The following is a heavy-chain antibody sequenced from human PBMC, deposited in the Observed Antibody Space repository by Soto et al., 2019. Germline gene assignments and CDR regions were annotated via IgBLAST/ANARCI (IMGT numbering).Heavy chain of an antibody. V-gene: IGHV1-8*01. D-gene: IGHD1-7*01. CDR1: GYTFTSYD. CDR2: MNPNSGNT. J-gene: IGHJ4*02. Sequence: GASVKVSCKSSGYTFTSYDINCVRQATGQGLEWMGWMNPNSGNTGYAQKFQGRVTMTRNTSISTAYMELSSLRSEDTAVYYCARRGMSWNYGFTWDYWGQGTLVTVSS. CDR3: ARRGMSWNYGFTWDY.